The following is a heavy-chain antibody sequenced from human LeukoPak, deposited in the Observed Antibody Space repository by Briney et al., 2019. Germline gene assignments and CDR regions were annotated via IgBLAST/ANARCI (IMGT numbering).Heavy chain of an antibody. CDR2: IYYSGST. CDR1: GGSISSYY. CDR3: ARGLSQQQLADENYYYYYMDV. V-gene: IGHV4-59*01. J-gene: IGHJ6*03. D-gene: IGHD6-13*01. Sequence: SETLSLTCTVSGGSISSYYWSWIRQPPGKGLEWTGYIYYSGSTNYNPSLKSRVTISVDTSKNQFSLKLSSVTAADTAVYYCARGLSQQQLADENYYYYYMDVWGKGTTVTVSS.